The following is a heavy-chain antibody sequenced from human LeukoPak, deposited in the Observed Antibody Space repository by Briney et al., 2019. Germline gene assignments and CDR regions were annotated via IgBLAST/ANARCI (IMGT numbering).Heavy chain of an antibody. D-gene: IGHD1-1*01. V-gene: IGHV3-74*03. J-gene: IGHJ4*02. Sequence: GGSLRLSCAASGFTFGSFWMHWVRQVPGKGLVWVSRVDPYETPTTTTYADSVRGRFTISRDNAKNTLYLQMNSLRVEDTAVYYCVKDHTGKEDKWGQGTLVTVSS. CDR2: VDPYETPTTT. CDR1: GFTFGSFW. CDR3: VKDHTGKEDK.